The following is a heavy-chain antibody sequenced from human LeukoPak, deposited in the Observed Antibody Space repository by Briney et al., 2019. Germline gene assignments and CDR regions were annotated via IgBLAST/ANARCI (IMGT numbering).Heavy chain of an antibody. CDR2: IRYDGSNK. CDR1: GFTFSSYG. Sequence: GGSLRLSCAASGFTFSSYGMHWVRQAPGKGLEWVAFIRYDGSNKYYADSVKGRFTISRDNSKNTLYLQMNSLRAEDTAVYYCAKDRQPNSYSSRWLDYWGQGTLVTVSS. V-gene: IGHV3-30*02. J-gene: IGHJ4*02. CDR3: AKDRQPNSYSSRWLDY. D-gene: IGHD6-13*01.